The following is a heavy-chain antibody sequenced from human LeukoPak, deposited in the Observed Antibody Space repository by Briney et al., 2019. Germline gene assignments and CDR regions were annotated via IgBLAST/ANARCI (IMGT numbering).Heavy chain of an antibody. J-gene: IGHJ3*02. D-gene: IGHD3-10*01. CDR3: AKDYKRFSGAFDI. CDR2: IRYDGSNK. Sequence: GGSLRLSCAASGFTFSSYGMHWVRQAPGKGLEWVAFIRYDGSNKYYADSVKGRFTISRDNSKNTLYLQMNSLRAEDTAVYYCAKDYKRFSGAFDIWGQGTMVTVSS. V-gene: IGHV3-30*02. CDR1: GFTFSSYG.